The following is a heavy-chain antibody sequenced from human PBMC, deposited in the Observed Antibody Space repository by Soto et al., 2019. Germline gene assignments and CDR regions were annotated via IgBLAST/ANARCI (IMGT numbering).Heavy chain of an antibody. Sequence: PGESLKISCQASGYSFTNYAIAWVRQMPGKGLESMGIIYPGDSDTRYRPSFQGQVTISVDKSINTAYLQWSSLKAPDTAMYYCARQGAQQLGAFDWWGQGTLVTVSS. CDR3: ARQGAQQLGAFDW. CDR1: GYSFTNYA. CDR2: IYPGDSDT. D-gene: IGHD6-13*01. V-gene: IGHV5-51*01. J-gene: IGHJ4*02.